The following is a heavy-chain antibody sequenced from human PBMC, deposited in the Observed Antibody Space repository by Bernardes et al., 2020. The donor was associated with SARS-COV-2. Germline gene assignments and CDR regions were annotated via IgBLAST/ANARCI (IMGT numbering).Heavy chain of an antibody. D-gene: IGHD5-18*01. CDR2: MNPNSGNT. CDR1: GYTFTSYD. Sequence: ASVKVSCKASGYTFTSYDINWVRQATGQGFEWMGWMNPNSGNTGYAQKFQGRVTMTRNTSISTAYMELSSLRSEDTAVYYCARGNWIQLFMIRFNWFDPWGQGTLVTVSS. V-gene: IGHV1-8*01. J-gene: IGHJ5*02. CDR3: ARGNWIQLFMIRFNWFDP.